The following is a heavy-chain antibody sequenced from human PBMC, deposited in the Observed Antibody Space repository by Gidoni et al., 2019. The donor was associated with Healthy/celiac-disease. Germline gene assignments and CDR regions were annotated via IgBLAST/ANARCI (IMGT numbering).Heavy chain of an antibody. Sequence: QVQLQQWGAGLLKPSETLSLTCAVYGGSFSGYYWSWIRQPPGKGLEWIGEINHSGSTNYNPSLKSRVTISVDTSKNQFSLKLSSVTAADTAVYYCARGRPYLGYCSSTSPHCTNNWFDPWGQGTLVTVSS. CDR2: INHSGST. D-gene: IGHD2-2*01. CDR3: ARGRPYLGYCSSTSPHCTNNWFDP. CDR1: GGSFSGYY. J-gene: IGHJ5*02. V-gene: IGHV4-34*01.